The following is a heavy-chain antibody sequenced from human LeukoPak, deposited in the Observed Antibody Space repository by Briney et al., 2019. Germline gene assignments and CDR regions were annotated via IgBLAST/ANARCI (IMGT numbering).Heavy chain of an antibody. CDR1: GFTFSTYA. V-gene: IGHV3-23*01. CDR3: AKFEGLCGSANTCYHFDC. J-gene: IGHJ4*02. D-gene: IGHD2-2*01. CDR2: LSGSGGST. Sequence: GGSLRLSCDASGFTFSTYAMSWVRQAPGEGLEWVSGLSGSGGSTWYADSVKGRFTISRDNSKNAVYLHMNSLRAEDTAVYYCAKFEGLCGSANTCYHFDCWGQGTLVTVSS.